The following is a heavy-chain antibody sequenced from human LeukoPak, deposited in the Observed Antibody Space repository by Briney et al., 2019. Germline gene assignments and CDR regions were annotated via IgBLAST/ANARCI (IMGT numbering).Heavy chain of an antibody. CDR2: ISSSSSYI. V-gene: IGHV3-21*01. CDR3: ARGWYTEAFDI. Sequence: GGSLRLSCAASGFTFSSYSMNWVRQAPGKGLEWVSSISSSSSYIYYADSVKGRFTISRDNAKNSLYLQMNSLRAEDTAVYFCARGWYTEAFDIWGQGTMVTVSS. CDR1: GFTFSSYS. J-gene: IGHJ3*02. D-gene: IGHD1-1*01.